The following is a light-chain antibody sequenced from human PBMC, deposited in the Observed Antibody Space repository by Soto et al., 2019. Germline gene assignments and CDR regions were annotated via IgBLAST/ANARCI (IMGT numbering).Light chain of an antibody. Sequence: QSVLTQPASVSASPGQSITISCTGTSSDVGGHNYVSWYQQHPGKAPKLMIYEVTNRPSGVSNRFSGSKSGNTASLTISGLQAEDEADYYCSSYPRSNTRVFGTGTKLTVL. V-gene: IGLV2-14*01. CDR2: EVT. CDR1: SSDVGGHNY. CDR3: SSYPRSNTRV. J-gene: IGLJ1*01.